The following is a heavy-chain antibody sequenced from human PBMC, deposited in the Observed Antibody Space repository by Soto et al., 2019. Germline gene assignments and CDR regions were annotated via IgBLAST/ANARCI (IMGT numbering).Heavy chain of an antibody. J-gene: IGHJ4*02. CDR2: ITDTGVDT. V-gene: IGHV3-23*01. D-gene: IGHD2-21*01. CDR1: GFIFSSYA. Sequence: GGSLRLSCTASGFIFSSYAMTWVRQAPGQGLEWVAAITDTGVDTYYADSVKGRFTVSRENSKFILHLQMNSLRADDTAVYFCAKDSPIVAGDFDYWGQGTLVTVSS. CDR3: AKDSPIVAGDFDY.